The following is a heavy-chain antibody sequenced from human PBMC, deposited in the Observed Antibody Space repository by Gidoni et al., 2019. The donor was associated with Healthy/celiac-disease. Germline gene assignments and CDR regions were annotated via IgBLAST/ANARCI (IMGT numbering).Heavy chain of an antibody. Sequence: EVQLVESGGGLVRPGGSLRLSCAPSSFPFSNAWMNWVRQAPGKGLEWVGRIKSKTDGGTIDYAAPVRGKFTISRDDSKKTLYMQVNSLKTEDTAVYYCTTGGIPPAGTFYYNYYGMDVWGQGTTVTVSS. CDR2: IKSKTDGGTI. V-gene: IGHV3-15*07. CDR1: SFPFSNAW. CDR3: TTGGIPPAGTFYYNYYGMDV. D-gene: IGHD6-13*01. J-gene: IGHJ6*02.